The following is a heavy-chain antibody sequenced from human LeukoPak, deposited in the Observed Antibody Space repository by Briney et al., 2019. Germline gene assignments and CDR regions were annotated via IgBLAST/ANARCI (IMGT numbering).Heavy chain of an antibody. J-gene: IGHJ5*02. CDR1: GGPFSGYY. V-gene: IGHV4-34*01. CDR3: ARNYKDVVPAANNWFDP. CDR2: INHSGST. D-gene: IGHD2-2*01. Sequence: PSETLSLTCAVYGGPFSGYYWSWIRQPPGKGLEWIGEINHSGSTNYNPSLKSRVTISVDTSKNQFSLKLSSVTAADTAVYYCARNYKDVVPAANNWFDPWGQGTLVTVSS.